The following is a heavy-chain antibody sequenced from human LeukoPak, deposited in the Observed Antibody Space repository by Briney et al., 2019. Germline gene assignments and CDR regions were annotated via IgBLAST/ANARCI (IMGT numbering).Heavy chain of an antibody. CDR1: GFTFSNYA. V-gene: IGHV3-48*02. CDR2: ISSSSITI. J-gene: IGHJ3*02. Sequence: GGSLRLSCAASGFTFSNYAMNWVRQAPGKGLEWVSYISSSSITIYYADSVKGRFTISRDNAKNSLYLQMNSLRDEDTAVYYCARRHYYGSGIGAFDIWGQGTMVTVSS. CDR3: ARRHYYGSGIGAFDI. D-gene: IGHD3-10*01.